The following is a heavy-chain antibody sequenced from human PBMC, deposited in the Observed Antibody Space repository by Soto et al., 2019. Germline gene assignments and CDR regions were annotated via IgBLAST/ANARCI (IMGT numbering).Heavy chain of an antibody. Sequence: SETLSLTCTVSGGSISRGGYYWSWIRQHPGKGLEWIGYIYYSGSTYYNPSLKSRVTISVDTSKNQFSLKLSSVTAADTAVYYCARGLLTGYQGLFDYWGQGTLVTVSS. CDR2: IYYSGST. CDR1: GGSISRGGYY. J-gene: IGHJ4*02. V-gene: IGHV4-31*03. CDR3: ARGLLTGYQGLFDY. D-gene: IGHD3-9*01.